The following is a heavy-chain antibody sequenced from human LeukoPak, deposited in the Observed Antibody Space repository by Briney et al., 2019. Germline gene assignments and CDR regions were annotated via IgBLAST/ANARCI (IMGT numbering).Heavy chain of an antibody. CDR2: ISGSGGST. CDR1: GFTISSNY. V-gene: IGHV3-23*01. J-gene: IGHJ4*02. D-gene: IGHD3-22*01. Sequence: GGSLRVSCAASGFTISSNYTKWVRQDPGKGLEWVSAISGSGGSTYYADSVKGRFTISRDNSKNTLYLQMNSLRAEDTAVYYCAKGDYYDSSGYSYYWGQGTLVTVSS. CDR3: AKGDYYDSSGYSYY.